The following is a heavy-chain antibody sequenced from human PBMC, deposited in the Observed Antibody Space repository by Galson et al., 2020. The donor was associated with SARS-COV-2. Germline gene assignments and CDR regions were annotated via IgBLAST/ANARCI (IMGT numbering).Heavy chain of an antibody. CDR2: ISYDGSNK. Sequence: SCAASGFTFSSYAMHWVRQAPGKGLEWVAVISYDGSNKYYADSVKGRFTISRDNSKNTLYLQMNSLRAEDTAVYYCARDSAYYDILTGYSNVPDYYYYYYMDVWGKGTTVTVSS. CDR3: ARDSAYYDILTGYSNVPDYYYYYYMDV. D-gene: IGHD3-9*01. CDR1: GFTFSSYA. V-gene: IGHV3-30*01. J-gene: IGHJ6*03.